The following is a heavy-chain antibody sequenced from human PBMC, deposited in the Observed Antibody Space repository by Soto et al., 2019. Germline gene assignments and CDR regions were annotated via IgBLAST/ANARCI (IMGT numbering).Heavy chain of an antibody. V-gene: IGHV3-21*01. CDR1: GVTFSSCT. D-gene: IGHD3-10*01. Sequence: ELHLVESGGGLVKPGGSLRLSCAASGVTFSSCTMNWVRQAPGNGLEWVSSISSTSRHVYDADSVRGRFTISRDNAKNSLYLQMNSLRAEDTAVYYCARERYGFGGLELDSCGQGTLVTLAS. J-gene: IGHJ4*02. CDR3: ARERYGFGGLELDS. CDR2: ISSTSRHV.